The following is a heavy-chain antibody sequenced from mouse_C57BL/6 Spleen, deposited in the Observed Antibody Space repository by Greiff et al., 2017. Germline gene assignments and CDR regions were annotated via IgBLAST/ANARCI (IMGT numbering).Heavy chain of an antibody. CDR2: IDPSDSET. Sequence: VQLQQPGAELVRPGSSVKLSCKASGYTFTSYWLHWVKQRPIQGLEWIGNIDPSDSETPYNQKFKDKATLTVDKSSSTAYMQLSSLTSEDSAVYYCARSGRPYYFDFWGQGTTLTVSS. D-gene: IGHD3-1*01. CDR1: GYTFTSYW. V-gene: IGHV1-52*01. CDR3: ARSGRPYYFDF. J-gene: IGHJ2*01.